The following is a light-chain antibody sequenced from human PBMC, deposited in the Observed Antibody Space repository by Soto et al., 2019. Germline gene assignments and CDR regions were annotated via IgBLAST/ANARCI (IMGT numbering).Light chain of an antibody. CDR3: QVWDSSSDPWV. Sequence: SYELTQPPSVSVAPGKTARITWGGKTIGSKSVHWYQQKPGQAPVLVIYYDSDRPSGIPERFSGSNSGNTATLTISRVEAGDEADYYCQVWDSSSDPWVFGGGTKVTVL. CDR1: TIGSKS. CDR2: YDS. J-gene: IGLJ3*02. V-gene: IGLV3-21*04.